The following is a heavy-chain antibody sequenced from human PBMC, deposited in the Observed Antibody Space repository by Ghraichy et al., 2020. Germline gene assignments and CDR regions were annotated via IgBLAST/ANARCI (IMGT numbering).Heavy chain of an antibody. CDR1: GFTFSNYE. V-gene: IGHV3-48*03. CDR3: TQDIKYRSAWV. CDR2: ISGSGSVI. D-gene: IGHD5-12*01. J-gene: IGHJ4*01. Sequence: GGSLRLSCAASGFTFSNYEMNWVRQAPGKGPEWISYISGSGSVIDYADSVKGRFTISRDNARNTLYLQMNSLRAEDTAVYYCTQDIKYRSAWVWGQGTLVTVSS.